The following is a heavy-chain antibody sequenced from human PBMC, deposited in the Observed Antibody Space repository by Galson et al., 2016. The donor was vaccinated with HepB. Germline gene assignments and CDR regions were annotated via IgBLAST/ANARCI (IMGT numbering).Heavy chain of an antibody. V-gene: IGHV4-34*01. J-gene: IGHJ5*02. CDR2: INHSGSA. CDR1: GFTFGDYA. Sequence: LRLSCAASGFTFGDYAMTWVRQSPGKGLEWIGEINHSGSASYNPSLKSRVSISVDTSKNQFSLEMPSVTAADTAFYYCARVMRDGYTFLSWSQGSLVTVPS. D-gene: IGHD5-24*01. CDR3: ARVMRDGYTFLS.